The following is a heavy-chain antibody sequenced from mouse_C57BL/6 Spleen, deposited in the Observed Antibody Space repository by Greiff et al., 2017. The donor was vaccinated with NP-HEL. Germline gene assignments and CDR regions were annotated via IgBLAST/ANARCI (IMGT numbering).Heavy chain of an antibody. D-gene: IGHD2-5*01. CDR3: ASRTIVTPHYYAMDY. J-gene: IGHJ4*01. CDR2: IYPSDSET. Sequence: QVQLQQPGAELVRPGSSVKLSCKASGYTFTSYWMDWVKQRPGQGLEWIGNIYPSDSETHYNQKFKDKATLTVDKSSSTAYMQLSSLTSEDSAVYYCASRTIVTPHYYAMDYWGQGTSVTVSS. V-gene: IGHV1-61*01. CDR1: GYTFTSYW.